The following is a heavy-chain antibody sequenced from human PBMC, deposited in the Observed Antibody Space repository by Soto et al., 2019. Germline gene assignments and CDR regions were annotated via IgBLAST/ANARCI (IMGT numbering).Heavy chain of an antibody. V-gene: IGHV1-69*06. CDR3: ASRGSGYSYGDFDY. Sequence: SVKVSCKASGVTFSSYAISWVRQAPGQGLEWMGGIIPIFGTANYAQKFQGRVTITADKSTSTAYMELSSLRSEDTAVYYCASRGSGYSYGDFDYWGQGTLVTVSS. CDR1: GVTFSSYA. D-gene: IGHD5-18*01. J-gene: IGHJ4*02. CDR2: IIPIFGTA.